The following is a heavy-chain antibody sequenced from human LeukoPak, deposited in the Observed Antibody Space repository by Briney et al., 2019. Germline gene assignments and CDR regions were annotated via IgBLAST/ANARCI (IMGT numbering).Heavy chain of an antibody. V-gene: IGHV3-74*01. J-gene: IGHJ4*02. Sequence: PGGSLRLSCAASGFTFSSYWMHWVRQAPGKGLVWVSRINSDGSSTSYADSVKGRFTISRDNAKNSLYLQMNSLRAEDTAVYYCARNAVAGKVFDYWGQGTLVTVSS. CDR2: INSDGSST. CDR1: GFTFSSYW. D-gene: IGHD6-19*01. CDR3: ARNAVAGKVFDY.